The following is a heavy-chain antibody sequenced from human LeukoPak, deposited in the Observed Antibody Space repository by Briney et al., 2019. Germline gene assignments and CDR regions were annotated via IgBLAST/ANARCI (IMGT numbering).Heavy chain of an antibody. V-gene: IGHV4-34*01. CDR2: INHSGST. CDR1: GGSFSGCN. CDR3: ARNPVRARGALHYYYYMDV. D-gene: IGHD3-10*01. J-gene: IGHJ6*03. Sequence: SETLSLTCAVYGGSFSGCNWSWIRRPPGKGLEWIGEINHSGSTNYNPSLKSRVTISVDTSKNQFSLKLSSVTAADTAVYYCARNPVRARGALHYYYYMDVWGKGTTVTISS.